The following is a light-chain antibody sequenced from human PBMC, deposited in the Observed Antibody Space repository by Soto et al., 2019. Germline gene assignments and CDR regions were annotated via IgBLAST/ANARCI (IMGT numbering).Light chain of an antibody. CDR2: GAS. CDR1: QSVSGN. Sequence: EIVGTQSPAILSVSPGERATISCRASQSVSGNLAWYQQKPGKAPRLLIYGASTRATGIPARFIGSRSGTEFTLLISSLQSEDFAVYYRQQYNNWPPVTFGQGTKVEIK. J-gene: IGKJ1*01. V-gene: IGKV3-15*01. CDR3: QQYNNWPPVT.